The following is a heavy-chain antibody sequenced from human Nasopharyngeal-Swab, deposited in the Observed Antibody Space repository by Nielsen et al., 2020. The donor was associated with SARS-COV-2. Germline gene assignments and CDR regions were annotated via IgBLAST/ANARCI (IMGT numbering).Heavy chain of an antibody. CDR3: AREEAYDGGNDYSYYYSGMDV. CDR1: GFTFDDYG. CDR2: INWNGGST. V-gene: IGHV3-20*04. J-gene: IGHJ6*02. D-gene: IGHD2-21*02. Sequence: GGSLRLSCAASGFTFDDYGMSWVRQAPGKGLEWVSGINWNGGSTGYADSVKGRFTISRDNAKNSLYLQMNSLRAEDTALYYCAREEAYDGGNDYSYYYSGMDVWGQGTTVTVSS.